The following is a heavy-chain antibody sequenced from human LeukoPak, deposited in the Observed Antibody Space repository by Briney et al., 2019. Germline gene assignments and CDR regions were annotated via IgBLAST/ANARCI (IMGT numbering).Heavy chain of an antibody. CDR1: GFSLSNARMG. Sequence: SGPVLVKPTEPLTLTCTVSGFSLSNARMGVSWIRQPPGKALEWLAHIFSNDERSYSTSLKSRLTISKDNSKSQVVLTMTNMDPVDTATYYCARMLVGETGDYFDYWGQGTLVTVSS. V-gene: IGHV2-26*01. CDR2: IFSNDER. CDR3: ARMLVGETGDYFDY. J-gene: IGHJ4*02. D-gene: IGHD1-26*01.